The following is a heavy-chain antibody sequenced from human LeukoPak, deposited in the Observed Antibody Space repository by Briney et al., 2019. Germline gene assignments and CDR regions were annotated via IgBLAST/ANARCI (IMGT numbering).Heavy chain of an antibody. Sequence: SVKVSCKASGGTFSSYAISWVRQAPGQGLEWMGGIIPIFGTANYAQKFQGRVTITTHESTSTAYMELSSLRSEDTAVYYCAGSIAAISYLFDYWGQGTLVTVSS. CDR1: GGTFSSYA. J-gene: IGHJ4*02. CDR2: IIPIFGTA. CDR3: AGSIAAISYLFDY. D-gene: IGHD6-6*01. V-gene: IGHV1-69*05.